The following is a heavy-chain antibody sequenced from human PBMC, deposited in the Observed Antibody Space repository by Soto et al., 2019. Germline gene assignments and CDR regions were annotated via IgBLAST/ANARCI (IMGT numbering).Heavy chain of an antibody. J-gene: IGHJ4*02. Sequence: QVQLQESGPGLVKPSETLSLTCTVSGGSISSFYWSWIRQPPGKGLEWIGYIYYSGITNYNPSLKSRVTISVDRSKNQFSLNLSSVTAADTAVYYCARYVKGGSLDCWGQGTLVTVSS. V-gene: IGHV4-59*01. D-gene: IGHD3-10*02. CDR2: IYYSGIT. CDR3: ARYVKGGSLDC. CDR1: GGSISSFY.